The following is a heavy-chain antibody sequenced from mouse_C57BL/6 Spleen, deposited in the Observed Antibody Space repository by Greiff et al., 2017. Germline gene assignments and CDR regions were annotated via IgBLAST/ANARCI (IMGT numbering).Heavy chain of an antibody. CDR3: ARKGDYDGGGAMDY. Sequence: QVQLQQPGAELVRPGSSVKLSCKASGYTFTSYWMHWVKQRPIQGLEWIGNIDPSDSETPYNQKFKDKATLTVDKSSSTAYMQLSSLTSEDSAVYYCARKGDYDGGGAMDYWGQGTSVTVSS. J-gene: IGHJ4*01. CDR2: IDPSDSET. D-gene: IGHD2-4*01. V-gene: IGHV1-52*01. CDR1: GYTFTSYW.